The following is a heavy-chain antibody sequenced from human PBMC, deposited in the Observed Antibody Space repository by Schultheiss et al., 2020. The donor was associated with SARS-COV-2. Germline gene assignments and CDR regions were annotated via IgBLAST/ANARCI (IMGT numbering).Heavy chain of an antibody. J-gene: IGHJ6*02. V-gene: IGHV3-15*05. CDR1: GFTFGSSW. Sequence: GGSLRLSCAASGFTFGSSWMTWVRQAPGKGLEWVGRIKSKTDGGTTDYAAPVKGRFTISRDNAKNTLYLQMNSLRAEDTAVYYCARPHPRHYYYYGMDVWGQGTTVTVSS. CDR3: ARPHPRHYYYYGMDV. CDR2: IKSKTDGGTT.